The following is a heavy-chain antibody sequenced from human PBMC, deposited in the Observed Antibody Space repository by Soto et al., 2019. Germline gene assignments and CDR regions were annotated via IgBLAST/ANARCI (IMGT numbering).Heavy chain of an antibody. D-gene: IGHD2-2*01. J-gene: IGHJ5*02. V-gene: IGHV1-18*01. CDR2: ISGYNGNT. CDR1: GYIFINYG. Sequence: GASVKVSCKASGYIFINYGITWVRQAPGQGLEWMGWISGYNGNTNHAQKFQGRVTMTTDTSTSTAYMELRSLGFDDTAVYYRARVEVPAANWLDPWGQGTLVTVSS. CDR3: ARVEVPAANWLDP.